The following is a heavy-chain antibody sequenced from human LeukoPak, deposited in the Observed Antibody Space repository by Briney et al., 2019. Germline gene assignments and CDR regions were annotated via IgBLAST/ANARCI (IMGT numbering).Heavy chain of an antibody. D-gene: IGHD6-13*01. V-gene: IGHV3-53*01. Sequence: PGGSLRLSCAASGVTVSSNYMSWVRQAPGKGLEWVSVIYSGGSTYYADSVKGRFTISRDNSKNTLYLQMNSLRAEDTAVYYCARGGAAPTPYYYYYYMDVWGKGTTVTVSS. CDR3: ARGGAAPTPYYYYYYMDV. CDR1: GVTVSSNY. CDR2: IYSGGST. J-gene: IGHJ6*03.